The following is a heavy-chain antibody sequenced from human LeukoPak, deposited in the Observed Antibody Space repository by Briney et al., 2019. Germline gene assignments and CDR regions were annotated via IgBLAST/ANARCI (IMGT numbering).Heavy chain of an antibody. Sequence: PGRSLRLSCAASGFTFSSYGMHWVRQAPGKGLEWVAVIWYDGSNKYYADSVKGRSTISRDNSKNTLYLQMNSLRAEDTAVYYCARPIRRLGYFDLWGRGTLVTVSS. J-gene: IGHJ2*01. V-gene: IGHV3-33*01. CDR1: GFTFSSYG. CDR2: IWYDGSNK. D-gene: IGHD2-21*01. CDR3: ARPIRRLGYFDL.